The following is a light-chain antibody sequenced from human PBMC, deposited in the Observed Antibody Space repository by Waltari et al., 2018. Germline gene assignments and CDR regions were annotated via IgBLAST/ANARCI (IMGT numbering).Light chain of an antibody. Sequence: QSVLTQPAVVPGSPGQSITLSCIGSNSDIANYDHVSWYQQHPGTAPKRLIHGVTHRPSGISDRFSGSKSGNTASLTISGLQPEDEADYICSSYTSRSTSFGGGTKLIVL. CDR1: NSDIANYDH. J-gene: IGLJ2*01. CDR2: GVT. V-gene: IGLV2-14*03. CDR3: SSYTSRSTS.